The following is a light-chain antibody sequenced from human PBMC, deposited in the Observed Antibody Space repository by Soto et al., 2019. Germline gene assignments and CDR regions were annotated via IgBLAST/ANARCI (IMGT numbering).Light chain of an antibody. CDR3: QVYNSSPWT. Sequence: EIGLTQSLGTLSLSPGERATLSCWASQSVSGNFLAWYQVKPGQAPRLVVYGASTRASGFPDRFSGSGSGTDFTLTISRLEPEDFAMYYCQVYNSSPWTFGEGTKVDI. CDR2: GAS. J-gene: IGKJ1*01. V-gene: IGKV3-20*01. CDR1: QSVSGNF.